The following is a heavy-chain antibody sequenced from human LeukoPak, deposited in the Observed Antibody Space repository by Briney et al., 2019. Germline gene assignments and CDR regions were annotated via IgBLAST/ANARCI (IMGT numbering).Heavy chain of an antibody. Sequence: ASETLSLTCTVSDYSISSGYYWGWIRQPPGKGLEWIGSIFHSGSTYSNPSLRSRVTISVDTSKNQFALKLSSVTAADTAVYYCARGDHSDFGDYIDYFDYWGQGTLVTVSS. CDR2: IFHSGST. J-gene: IGHJ4*02. CDR3: ARGDHSDFGDYIDYFDY. V-gene: IGHV4-38-2*02. CDR1: DYSISSGYY. D-gene: IGHD4-17*01.